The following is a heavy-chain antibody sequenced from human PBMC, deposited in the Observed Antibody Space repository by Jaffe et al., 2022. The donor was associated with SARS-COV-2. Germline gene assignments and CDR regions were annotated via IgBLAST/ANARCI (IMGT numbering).Heavy chain of an antibody. D-gene: IGHD2-15*01. V-gene: IGHV4-39*01. Sequence: QLQLQESGPGLVKPSETLSLTCTVSGGSISSSSYYWGWIRQPPGKGLEWIGSIYYSGSTYYNPSLKSRVTISVDTSKNQFSLKLSSVTAADTAVYYCARQTLRPRALFFDYWGQGTLVTVSS. J-gene: IGHJ4*02. CDR2: IYYSGST. CDR1: GGSISSSSYY. CDR3: ARQTLRPRALFFDY.